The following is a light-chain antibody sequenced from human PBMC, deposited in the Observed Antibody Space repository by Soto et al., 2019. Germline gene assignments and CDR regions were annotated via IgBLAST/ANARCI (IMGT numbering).Light chain of an antibody. CDR2: DAS. J-gene: IGKJ4*01. Sequence: EIVLTQSPATPSLSPGERATLSCRASQSVRSYLGWYQQKPGQAPRLLIYDASNRASGVPARFSGSGSGTDFTLTISSLEPEDSALYYCQQRNNSPLTFGGGTKVEIK. CDR1: QSVRSY. V-gene: IGKV3-11*01. CDR3: QQRNNSPLT.